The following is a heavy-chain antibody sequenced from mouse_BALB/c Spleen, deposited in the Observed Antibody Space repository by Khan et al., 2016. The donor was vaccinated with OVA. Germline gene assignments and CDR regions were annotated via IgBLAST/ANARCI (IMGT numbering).Heavy chain of an antibody. V-gene: IGHV1-26*01. Sequence: EVQLQQSGPDLVKPGASMKISCKASGYSFTGYYIHWVKQSHGKSLEWIGRVNPNNGGTSYNQKFKGKAILTVDKSSNTAYMVLRSLTSEDSAVYSCAIDHGYFDDWGAGTTVTVSS. CDR1: GYSFTGYY. CDR3: AIDHGYFDD. CDR2: VNPNNGGT. D-gene: IGHD1-1*01. J-gene: IGHJ1*01.